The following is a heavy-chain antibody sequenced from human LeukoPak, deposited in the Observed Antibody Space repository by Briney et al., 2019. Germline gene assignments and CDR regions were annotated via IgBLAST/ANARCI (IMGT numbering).Heavy chain of an antibody. CDR1: GDSVSGYY. D-gene: IGHD3-10*01. CDR3: ARWEVRLNAFEM. J-gene: IGHJ3*02. V-gene: IGHV4-59*02. CDR2: THHSGNT. Sequence: SETLSLTCIVSGDSVSGYYWNWIRQPPGKGLEWIGYTHHSGNTLYNPSLKSRDTSKNQFSLSLSSVTAADTAVYYCARWEVRLNAFEMWGQGTMVTVSS.